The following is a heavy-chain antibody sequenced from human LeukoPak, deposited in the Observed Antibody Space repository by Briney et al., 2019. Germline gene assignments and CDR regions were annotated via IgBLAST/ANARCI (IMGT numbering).Heavy chain of an antibody. J-gene: IGHJ5*02. CDR1: LGSPRASD. CDR2: INHSGST. V-gene: IGHV4-34*01. D-gene: IGHD3-9*01. CDR3: ASGSLFYDILTGYYYNWFDP. Sequence: SETLSLTPAVYLGSPRASDWSSSRQPPGKGLEWIGEINHSGSTNYIPSLKSRVTISVDTSKHQFSLMLSSVTAADTAVYYCASGSLFYDILTGYYYNWFDPLGQGTLVTVSS.